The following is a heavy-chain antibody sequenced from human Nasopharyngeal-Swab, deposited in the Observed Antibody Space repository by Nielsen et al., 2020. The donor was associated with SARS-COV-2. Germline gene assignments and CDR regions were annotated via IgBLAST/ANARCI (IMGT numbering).Heavy chain of an antibody. CDR3: ARGPGEVGTTYYYYYGMDV. D-gene: IGHD1-1*01. J-gene: IGHJ6*02. Sequence: RQAPGKGLEWIGYIYYSGSTNYNPSLKSRVTISVDTSKSQFSLKLSSVTAADTAVYYCARGPGEVGTTYYYYYGMDVWGQGTTVTVSS. V-gene: IGHV4-59*12. CDR2: IYYSGST.